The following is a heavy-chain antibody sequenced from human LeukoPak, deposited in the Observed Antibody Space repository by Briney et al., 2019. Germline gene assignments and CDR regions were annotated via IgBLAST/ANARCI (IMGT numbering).Heavy chain of an antibody. CDR2: IYTSGST. J-gene: IGHJ4*02. CDR1: GASINSGSYY. CDR3: ARDGPSVYFDY. V-gene: IGHV4-61*02. Sequence: PSETLSLTCTVSGASINSGSYYWTWIRQRAGKGLEWIGRIYTSGSTNYNPSLKSRVTISLDTSKNHFSLKLDSVTAADTAVYYCARDGPSVYFDYWGQGTLVTVFS.